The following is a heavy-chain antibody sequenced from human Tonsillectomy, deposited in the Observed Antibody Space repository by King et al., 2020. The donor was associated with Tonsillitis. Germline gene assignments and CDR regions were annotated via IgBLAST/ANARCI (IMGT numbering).Heavy chain of an antibody. CDR1: GYTFNVYW. D-gene: IGHD2-8*02. CDR3: ARMNAGGYNWFYS. Sequence: VQLVESGAEIKKPGESLKISCKDSGYTFNVYWIAWVRQVPGKGLEWMGTIFPGDSDTRYSPSFQGQVTMSVDQSNNTAHLQWNSLKASDTAIYYCARMNAGGYNWFYSWGQGTLVTVSS. CDR2: IFPGDSDT. V-gene: IGHV5-51*01. J-gene: IGHJ5*01.